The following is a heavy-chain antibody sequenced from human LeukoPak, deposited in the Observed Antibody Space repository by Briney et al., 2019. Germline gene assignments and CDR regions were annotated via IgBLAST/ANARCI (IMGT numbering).Heavy chain of an antibody. J-gene: IGHJ4*02. CDR1: GFVFSRDN. D-gene: IGHD3-16*01. CDR2: ISETI. CDR3: VREVGRPKTFYFDS. Sequence: PGGSLRLSCIASGFVFSRDNMNWVRQAPGKGLEWVAHISETIYYADSEQGRFTISRDNAKNSLYLQMSNLRVDDTAMYYCVREVGRPKTFYFDSWGRGTPVTVSS. V-gene: IGHV3-48*04.